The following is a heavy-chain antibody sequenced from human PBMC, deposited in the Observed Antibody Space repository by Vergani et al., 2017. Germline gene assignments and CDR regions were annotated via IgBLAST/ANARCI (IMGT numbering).Heavy chain of an antibody. D-gene: IGHD2-15*01. J-gene: IGHJ5*02. CDR2: IYHSGST. CDR3: ARDTVVVVAATLSYNWFDP. Sequence: QLQLQESGSGLVKPSQTLSLTCAVSGGSISSGGYSWSWIRQPPGKGLEWIGYIYHSGSTYYNPSLKSRVTISVDRSKNQFSLKLSSVTAADTAVYYCARDTVVVVAATLSYNWFDPWGQGTLVTVSS. CDR1: GGSISSGGYS. V-gene: IGHV4-30-2*01.